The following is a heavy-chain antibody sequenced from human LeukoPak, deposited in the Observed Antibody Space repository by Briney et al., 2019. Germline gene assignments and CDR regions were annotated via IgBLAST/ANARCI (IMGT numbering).Heavy chain of an antibody. CDR2: IIPIFGTA. V-gene: IGHV1-69*06. J-gene: IGHJ4*02. Sequence: GASVKVSCKGSGYTFSSYGISWVRQAPGQGLEWMGGIIPIFGTANYAQKFQGRVTITADKSTSTAYMELSSLRSEDTAVYYCARSRRGYCSGGSCTFDYWGQGTLVTVSS. CDR1: GYTFSSYG. CDR3: ARSRRGYCSGGSCTFDY. D-gene: IGHD2-15*01.